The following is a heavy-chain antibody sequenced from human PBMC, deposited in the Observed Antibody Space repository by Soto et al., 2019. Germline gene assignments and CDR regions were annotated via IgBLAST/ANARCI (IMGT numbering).Heavy chain of an antibody. CDR1: GFTFTSSA. J-gene: IGHJ4*02. Sequence: SVKVSCKASGFTFTSSAMQWVRQARGQRLEWIGWIVVGSGNSNYAQKFQERVTITRDMSTSTAYMELSSLRSEDTAVYYCAADLRYCSGGSCYWPPDYWGQGTLVTVSS. D-gene: IGHD2-15*01. CDR2: IVVGSGNS. CDR3: AADLRYCSGGSCYWPPDY. V-gene: IGHV1-58*02.